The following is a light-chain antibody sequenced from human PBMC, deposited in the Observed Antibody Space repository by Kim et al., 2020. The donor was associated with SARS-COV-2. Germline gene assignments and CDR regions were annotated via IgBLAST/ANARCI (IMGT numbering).Light chain of an antibody. CDR3: QRTYSALIT. J-gene: IGKJ5*01. V-gene: IGKV1-27*01. CDR2: SAS. CDR1: QGMSSY. Sequence: ASVGDRVTITCRVSQGMSSYLNWYRQKPGKVPNLLIYSASNLQSGVPSRFSGSGSGTDFTLTISSLQPEDVATYYAQRTYSALITFGQRTRLEIK.